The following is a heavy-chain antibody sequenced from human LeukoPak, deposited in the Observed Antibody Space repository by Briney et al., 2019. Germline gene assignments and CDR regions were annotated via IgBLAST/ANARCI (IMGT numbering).Heavy chain of an antibody. CDR3: ARRAGAYSHPYDY. V-gene: IGHV1-69*13. CDR2: IIPIFGKA. D-gene: IGHD4/OR15-4a*01. J-gene: IGHJ4*02. CDR1: GGTFSTYA. Sequence: ASVKVSCKASGGTFSTYAVSWVRQAPGQGLEWMGGIIPIFGKADYAQKFQDRVTITADESTSTAYMELSSLRSEDTALYYCARRAGAYSHPYDYWGQGTLVTVSS.